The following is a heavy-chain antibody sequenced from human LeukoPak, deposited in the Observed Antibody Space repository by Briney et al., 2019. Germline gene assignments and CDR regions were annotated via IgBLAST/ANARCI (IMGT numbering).Heavy chain of an antibody. CDR2: IHYTGNT. CDR1: GGSISSYY. V-gene: IGHV4-59*01. J-gene: IGHJ4*02. D-gene: IGHD6-19*01. Sequence: SETLSLTCTVSGGSISSYYWSVIRQSPEKGLEWIEYIHYTGNTNYNPSLKSRVTILLDASKNQFSLNLYSVTAADTAVYYCAGSPNPYYFDFWGQGSLVTVSS. CDR3: AGSPNPYYFDF.